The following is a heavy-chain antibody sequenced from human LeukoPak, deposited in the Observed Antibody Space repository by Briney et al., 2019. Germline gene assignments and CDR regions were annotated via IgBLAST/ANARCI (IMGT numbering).Heavy chain of an antibody. J-gene: IGHJ4*02. CDR1: GFTVSRSY. D-gene: IGHD4-23*01. CDR3: AKGGNYGGTLTFDY. Sequence: GGSLRLSCAASGFTVSRSYMSWVRQAPGKGLEWVSVVYSGGSTVYADSVQGRFTISRDNSKNTLFLQMSSLRAEDTAIYYCAKGGNYGGTLTFDYWGQGTLVTVSS. CDR2: VYSGGST. V-gene: IGHV3-66*01.